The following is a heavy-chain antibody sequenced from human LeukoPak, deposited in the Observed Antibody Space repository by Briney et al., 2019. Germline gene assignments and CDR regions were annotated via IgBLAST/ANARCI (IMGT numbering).Heavy chain of an antibody. J-gene: IGHJ4*02. D-gene: IGHD6-19*01. V-gene: IGHV4-39*01. CDR1: GGSISSSSYY. CDR3: ARPTRGYGYSSGWYADY. Sequence: PSETLSLTCTVSGGSISSSSYYWGWIRQPPGTGLEWIGSIYYSGSTYYNPSLKSRVTISVDTSKNQSSLKLSSVTAADTAVYYCARPTRGYGYSSGWYADYWGQGTLVTVSS. CDR2: IYYSGST.